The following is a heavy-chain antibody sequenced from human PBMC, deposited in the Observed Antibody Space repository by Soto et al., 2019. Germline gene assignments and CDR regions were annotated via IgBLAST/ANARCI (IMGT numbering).Heavy chain of an antibody. CDR1: GGSISSSNYY. J-gene: IGHJ5*02. V-gene: IGHV4-39*01. CDR2: IYYSGST. D-gene: IGHD1-26*01. CDR3: ATQEVGGSYVYTFDP. Sequence: SETLSLTCTVSGGSISSSNYYWGWIRQPPGKGLEWIGSIYYSGSTYYKPSLKSQVTISVDTSKNQFSLKLSSVTAADTAVYYCATQEVGGSYVYTFDPWGQGTLVTVSS.